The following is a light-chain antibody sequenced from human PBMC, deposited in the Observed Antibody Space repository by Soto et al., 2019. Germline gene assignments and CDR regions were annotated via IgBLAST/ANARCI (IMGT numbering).Light chain of an antibody. CDR1: QRISSW. V-gene: IGKV1-5*01. Sequence: DIQMTQSPSTLSASVGDRVTITCRASQRISSWLAWYQQKPRKTPKLLIYDASSLESGVPSRFSGSGSGTEFTLTISSLQPDDFATYYCQQYNNYPLTFGGGTKV. J-gene: IGKJ4*01. CDR3: QQYNNYPLT. CDR2: DAS.